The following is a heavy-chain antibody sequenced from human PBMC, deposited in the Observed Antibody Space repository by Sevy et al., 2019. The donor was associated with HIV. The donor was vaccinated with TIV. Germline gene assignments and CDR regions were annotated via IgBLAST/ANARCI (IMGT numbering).Heavy chain of an antibody. CDR1: GFTFSKYS. J-gene: IGHJ4*02. Sequence: RGYLRLSCAASGFTFSKYSMSWVRQPPGKGLERVSTLSFGCGEINYADSVKGRFTVSRDNSKSSVYLQMNNLRPEDTAVHYCAREGCTKPHDYWGQGTLVDVSS. V-gene: IGHV3-23*01. D-gene: IGHD2-8*01. CDR2: LSFGCGEI. CDR3: AREGCTKPHDY.